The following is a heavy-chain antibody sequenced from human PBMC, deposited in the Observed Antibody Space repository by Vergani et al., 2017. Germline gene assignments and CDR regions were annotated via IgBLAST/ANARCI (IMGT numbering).Heavy chain of an antibody. CDR3: ARGDYGMLTGYRY. V-gene: IGHV1-46*03. Sequence: QVQVVQSGAEVKKSGASVKVSCKTSVYTFSNYYMHWVRQAPRQGLEWMGIINSSGGHTDYAQKFQGRVTITRDTSTSTVYMELSSLRSEDTAIYYCARGDYGMLTGYRYWGQGTLVTVSA. D-gene: IGHD3-9*01. CDR2: INSSGGHT. CDR1: VYTFSNYY. J-gene: IGHJ4*02.